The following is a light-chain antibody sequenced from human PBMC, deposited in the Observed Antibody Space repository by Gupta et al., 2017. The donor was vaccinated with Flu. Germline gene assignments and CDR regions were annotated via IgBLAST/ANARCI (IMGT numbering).Light chain of an antibody. CDR3: MQGSRWPWA. V-gene: IGKV2-30*01. CDR2: QVS. J-gene: IGKJ1*01. Sequence: DVVMTQSPLSLPVTLGQPASISCRSSQSLVYSDGNIYLHWFQQRPGQSPRRLIYQVSHRESGVPARFSGSGXGXDFTLKXSRVEAEDVGVYYCMQGSRWPWAFGQGTKVEIK. CDR1: QSLVYSDGNIY.